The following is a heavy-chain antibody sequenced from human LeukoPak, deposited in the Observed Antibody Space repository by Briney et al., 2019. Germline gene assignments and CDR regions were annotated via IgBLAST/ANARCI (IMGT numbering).Heavy chain of an antibody. Sequence: SQTLSLTCTVSGGSISSGDYYWSWIRQPPGKGLEWIGYIYHSGTTYYNPSLKSRVTISVDRSKDQFSLKLNSVTAADTALYYCARDGIAAAGPDWGQGTLVTVSS. CDR1: GGSISSGDYY. J-gene: IGHJ4*02. V-gene: IGHV4-30-2*01. CDR3: ARDGIAAAGPD. D-gene: IGHD6-13*01. CDR2: IYHSGTT.